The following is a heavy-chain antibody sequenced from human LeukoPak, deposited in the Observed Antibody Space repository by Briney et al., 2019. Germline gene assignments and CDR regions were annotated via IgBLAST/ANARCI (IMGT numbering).Heavy chain of an antibody. V-gene: IGHV3-66*01. D-gene: IGHD2-2*01. CDR2: IYSGGST. Sequence: GGSLRLSCAASGFTFSSYSMNWVRQAPGKGLEWVSVIYSGGSTYYADSVKGRFTISRDNSKNTLYLQMNSLRAEDTAVYYCARSSSGYCSSTSCYGGYSSGWYRFDYWGQGTLVTVSS. CDR3: ARSSSGYCSSTSCYGGYSSGWYRFDY. CDR1: GFTFSSYS. J-gene: IGHJ4*02.